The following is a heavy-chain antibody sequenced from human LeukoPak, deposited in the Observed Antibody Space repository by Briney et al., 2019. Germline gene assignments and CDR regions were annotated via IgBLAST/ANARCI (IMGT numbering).Heavy chain of an antibody. J-gene: IGHJ4*02. CDR3: ATFGDEDYGGILIDY. V-gene: IGHV4-4*02. CDR1: GGSISSNNW. CDR2: IYHSGSP. D-gene: IGHD4-23*01. Sequence: SGTLSLTCAVSGGSISSNNWWGWVRQPPGKGLEWIGEIYHSGSPNYNPSLKSRVTISVDKSRNHFSLNLSSVTAADTAVYYCATFGDEDYGGILIDYWGQGTLVTVSS.